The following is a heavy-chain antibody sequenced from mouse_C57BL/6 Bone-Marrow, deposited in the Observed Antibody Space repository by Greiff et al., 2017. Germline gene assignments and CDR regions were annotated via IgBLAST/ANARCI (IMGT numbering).Heavy chain of an antibody. CDR1: GYSFTDYN. J-gene: IGHJ3*01. D-gene: IGHD1-1*01. CDR3: ARWGGSSYEAWFAY. Sequence: EVQLQQSGPELVKPGASVKISCKASGYSFTDYNMNWVKQSNGKSLEWIGLINPNYGTTSYNQKFKGKDTLTVDQSSSTAYMQLNSLTSEDSAFYYCARWGGSSYEAWFAYWGQGTLVTVSA. V-gene: IGHV1-39*01. CDR2: INPNYGTT.